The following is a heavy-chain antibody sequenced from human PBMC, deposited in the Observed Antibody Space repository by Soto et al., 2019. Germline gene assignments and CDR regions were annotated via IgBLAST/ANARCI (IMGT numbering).Heavy chain of an antibody. CDR1: GYTFTSYG. V-gene: IGHV1-18*01. Sequence: ASVKVSCKASGYTFTSYGISWVRQAPGQGLEWMGWISAYNGNTNYAQKLQGRVTMTTDTSTSTAHMELRSLRSDDTAVYYCARDIAPLILTGLHAFDIWGQGTMVTVSS. CDR3: ARDIAPLILTGLHAFDI. CDR2: ISAYNGNT. D-gene: IGHD3-9*01. J-gene: IGHJ3*02.